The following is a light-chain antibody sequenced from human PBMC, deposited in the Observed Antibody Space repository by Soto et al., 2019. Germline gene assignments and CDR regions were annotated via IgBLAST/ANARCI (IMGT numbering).Light chain of an antibody. V-gene: IGKV3-20*01. Sequence: EIVLTQSPGTLSLSPGERAILSCRASQSVRSSYVACYHQKPGQAPRLLIYSASNRATGIPDRCSSSGSGTDFTLTIGRLEPEDVAVYYCQQYGSSPGTFGQGTKVDIK. CDR1: QSVRSSY. J-gene: IGKJ1*01. CDR2: SAS. CDR3: QQYGSSPGT.